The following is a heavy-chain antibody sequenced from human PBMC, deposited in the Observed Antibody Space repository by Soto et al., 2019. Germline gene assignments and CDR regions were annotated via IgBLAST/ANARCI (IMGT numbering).Heavy chain of an antibody. V-gene: IGHV1-18*01. D-gene: IGHD6-6*01. CDR2: ISAYNGNT. CDR3: ASSLGQLAGGFDY. Sequence: ASVKVSCKASGYTFTSYGISWVRQAPGQGLEWMGWISAYNGNTNYAQKLQGRVTMTTDTSTSTVYMELSSLRSEDTAVYYCASSLGQLAGGFDYWGQGTLVTVSS. CDR1: GYTFTSYG. J-gene: IGHJ4*02.